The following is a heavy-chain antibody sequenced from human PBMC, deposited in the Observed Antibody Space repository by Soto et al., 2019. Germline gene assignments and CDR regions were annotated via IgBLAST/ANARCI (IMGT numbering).Heavy chain of an antibody. CDR1: GFTFSSYL. V-gene: IGHV3-7*01. CDR2: IKQDGSEK. J-gene: IGHJ4*02. Sequence: EVQLVESGGGLVQPGGSLRLSCAASGFTFSSYLMSWVRQAPGKGLEWVANIKQDGSEKYYVDSVKGRFTISRDNAKNSLYLQMNSLRAEDTAVYYCARDGHVLLWFGEIDYWGQGTLVTVSS. D-gene: IGHD3-10*01. CDR3: ARDGHVLLWFGEIDY.